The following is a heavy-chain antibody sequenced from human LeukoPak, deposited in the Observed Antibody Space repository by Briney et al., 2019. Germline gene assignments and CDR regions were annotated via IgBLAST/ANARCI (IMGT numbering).Heavy chain of an antibody. D-gene: IGHD4-17*01. Sequence: QPGGSLRLSCAASGFTFSTYAMSWVRQAPGKGLEWVSTISGRGGSTYYADSAKGRFTISRDNSKNTLYLQMNSLRAEDTAVYYCATSETTHDAFDIWGQGTMVTVSS. V-gene: IGHV3-23*01. CDR3: ATSETTHDAFDI. J-gene: IGHJ3*02. CDR1: GFTFSTYA. CDR2: ISGRGGST.